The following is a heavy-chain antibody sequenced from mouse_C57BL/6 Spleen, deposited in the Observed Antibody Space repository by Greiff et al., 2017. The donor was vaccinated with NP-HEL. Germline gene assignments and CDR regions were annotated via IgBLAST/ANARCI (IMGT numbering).Heavy chain of an antibody. CDR3: TQITTVVATGYWDFDV. V-gene: IGHV14-4*01. Sequence: VQLKQSGAELVRPGASVKLSCTASGFTITDDYMHWVKQRPEQGLEWIGWIDPENGDTEYASKFQGKATITADTSSNTAYLQLSSLTSEDTAVYYGTQITTVVATGYWDFDVWGKGTTVTVSS. CDR1: GFTITDDY. D-gene: IGHD1-1*01. J-gene: IGHJ1*03. CDR2: IDPENGDT.